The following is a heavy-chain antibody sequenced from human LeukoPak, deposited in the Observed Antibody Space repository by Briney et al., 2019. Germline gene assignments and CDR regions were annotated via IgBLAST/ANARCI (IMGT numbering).Heavy chain of an antibody. J-gene: IGHJ4*02. CDR2: IYHDGNT. V-gene: IGHV4-59*01. CDR1: GGSISRYY. Sequence: SETLSLTCTVSGGSISRYYWSWIRQPPGKGLEWIGYIYHDGNTNYNPSLKSRVTISIETSKNQFSLKLSSVTAADAAVYYCARSQWEVPLSCDYWGQGTLVTVSS. CDR3: ARSQWEVPLSCDY. D-gene: IGHD1-26*01.